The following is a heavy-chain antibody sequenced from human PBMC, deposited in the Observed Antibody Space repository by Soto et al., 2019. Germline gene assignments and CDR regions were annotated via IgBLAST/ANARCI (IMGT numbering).Heavy chain of an antibody. CDR2: IWYDGSNK. D-gene: IGHD3-16*01. V-gene: IGHV3-33*01. Sequence: QVQLVESGGGVVQPGRSLRLSCAASGFTFSSYGMHWVRQAPGKGLEWVAVIWYDGSNKYYADSVKGRFTISRDNSKNXLYLQMNSLRAEDTAVYYCAGTYYDYVWGSYAFDIWGQGTMVTVSS. CDR1: GFTFSSYG. J-gene: IGHJ3*02. CDR3: AGTYYDYVWGSYAFDI.